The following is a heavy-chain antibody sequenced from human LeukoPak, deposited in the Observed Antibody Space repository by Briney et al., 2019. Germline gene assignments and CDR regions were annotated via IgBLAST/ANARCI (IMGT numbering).Heavy chain of an antibody. J-gene: IGHJ3*02. CDR3: AKIYDSSGYTDAFDI. CDR2: ISNSGDSA. Sequence: GGSLRLSCAASGFTFADYGMSWVRQAPGKGLDWVAAISNSGDSAYYADSVKGQFTISRDNSKNTLYLQMNSLRAEDTAVYYCAKIYDSSGYTDAFDIWGQGTMVTVSS. V-gene: IGHV3-23*01. CDR1: GFTFADYG. D-gene: IGHD3-22*01.